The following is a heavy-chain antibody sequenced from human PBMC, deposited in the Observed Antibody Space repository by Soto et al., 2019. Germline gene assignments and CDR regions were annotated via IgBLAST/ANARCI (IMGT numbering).Heavy chain of an antibody. CDR3: ARIQVDASLIYWFDP. D-gene: IGHD2-8*01. CDR2: IYYIGST. V-gene: IGHV4-61*08. CDR1: GGSVTSGDYC. J-gene: IGHJ5*02. Sequence: PSETLSLTCTVSGGSVTSGDYCWSWLLQPPGKRLEWIMNIYYIGSTTYNPPLKSRVTISADTTKNQFALRVITAAAAATAVYYCARIQVDASLIYWFDPWGQGTLVTVSS.